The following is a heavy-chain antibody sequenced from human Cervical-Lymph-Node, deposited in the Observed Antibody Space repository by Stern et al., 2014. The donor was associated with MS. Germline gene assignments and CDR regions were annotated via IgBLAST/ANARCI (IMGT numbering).Heavy chain of an antibody. V-gene: IGHV3-21*01. CDR1: GFTFSNYS. CDR2: ITSTSTYT. J-gene: IGHJ4*02. Sequence: DVQLEESGGGLVKPGGSLRLSCAASGFTFSNYSMSWVRQAPGKGLEWVSSITSTSTYTYYADSVRGRFTISRDNAKKSLYLQMNSLRAEDTAVYYCGGNYWGQGTLVTVSS. CDR3: GGNY.